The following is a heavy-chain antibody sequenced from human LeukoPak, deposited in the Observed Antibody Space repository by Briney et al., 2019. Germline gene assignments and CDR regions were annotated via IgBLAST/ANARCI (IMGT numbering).Heavy chain of an antibody. CDR3: ARSGSSGWLDY. CDR1: GYTFTSYY. CDR2: INPSGGST. D-gene: IGHD6-19*01. V-gene: IGHV1-46*01. Sequence: GASVKVSCKASGYTFTSYYMHWVRQAPGQGLEWMGIINPSGGSTSYAQKFQGRVTMTRGTSTSTVYMDLTSLRSEDTAVYYCARSGSSGWLDYWGQGTLVTVSS. J-gene: IGHJ4*02.